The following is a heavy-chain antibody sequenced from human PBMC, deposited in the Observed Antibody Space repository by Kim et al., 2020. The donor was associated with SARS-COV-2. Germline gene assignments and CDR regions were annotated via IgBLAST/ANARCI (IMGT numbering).Heavy chain of an antibody. CDR2: ITVHNGNT. J-gene: IGHJ5*02. CDR3: ARGVETGGTFGLDP. CDR1: GYTFTNYD. D-gene: IGHD3-16*01. V-gene: IGHV1-18*01. Sequence: ASVKVSCTASGYTFTNYDIIWVRQAPGQGLEWMGSITVHNGNTNYAQSFQTRVTLSTDTSTRTAYMDLRSLRSEDTAVYFCARGVETGGTFGLDPWGQGT.